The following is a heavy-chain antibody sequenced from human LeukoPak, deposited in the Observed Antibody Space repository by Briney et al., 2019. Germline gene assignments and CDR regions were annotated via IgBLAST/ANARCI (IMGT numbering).Heavy chain of an antibody. D-gene: IGHD4/OR15-4a*01. CDR2: IYYSGST. V-gene: IGHV4-59*01. J-gene: IGHJ4*02. CDR1: GGSISSSY. CDR3: ARGSTVLTPSFVY. Sequence: PSETLSLTCTVSGGSISSSYWSWIRQSPGKGLEWIGYIYYSGSTNYNPSLKSRVTMSIDTSKNQFSLRLSSVTAADTAVYYCARGSTVLTPSFVYWGQGTLVTVSS.